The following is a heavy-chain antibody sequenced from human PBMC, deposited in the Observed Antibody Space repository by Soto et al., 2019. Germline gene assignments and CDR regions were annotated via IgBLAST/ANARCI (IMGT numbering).Heavy chain of an antibody. D-gene: IGHD5-18*01. CDR3: ARHGYNYGGGYFDY. Sequence: EVPLVESGGGLVQPGGSLRLSCAASGVTVSSNYMSWVRQAPGKGLEWVSVIYSGGSTYYADSVKGRFTISRDNSKNTLYLQMNSLRAEDTAGYYCARHGYNYGGGYFDYWGQGTLVTVSS. CDR2: IYSGGST. V-gene: IGHV3-66*04. CDR1: GVTVSSNY. J-gene: IGHJ4*02.